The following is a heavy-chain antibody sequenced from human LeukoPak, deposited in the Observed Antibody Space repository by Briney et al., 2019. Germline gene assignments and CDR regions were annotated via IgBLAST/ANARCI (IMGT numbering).Heavy chain of an antibody. CDR3: AKDLGRYYGSGSYSI. Sequence: PGRSLRLSCAASGFTFDDYAMHWVRQAPGKGLERVSGISWDSGSIGYADSVKGRFTISRDNAKNSLYLQINSLRAEDMALYYCAKDLGRYYGSGSYSIWGQGTLVTVSS. J-gene: IGHJ4*02. CDR2: ISWDSGSI. D-gene: IGHD3-10*01. V-gene: IGHV3-9*03. CDR1: GFTFDDYA.